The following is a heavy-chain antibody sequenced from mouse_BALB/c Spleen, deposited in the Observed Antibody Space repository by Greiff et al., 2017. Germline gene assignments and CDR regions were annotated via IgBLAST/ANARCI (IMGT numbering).Heavy chain of an antibody. Sequence: QVQLKESGPGLVQPSQSLSITCTVSGFSLTSYGVHWVRQSPGKGLEWLGVIWSGGSTDYNAAFISRLSISKDNSKSQVFLKMNSLQTDDTAMYYCARGPYLRGAMDYWGQGTSVTVSS. J-gene: IGHJ4*01. CDR1: GFSLTSYG. CDR2: IWSGGST. CDR3: ARGPYLRGAMDY. V-gene: IGHV2-4-1*01. D-gene: IGHD5-1*01.